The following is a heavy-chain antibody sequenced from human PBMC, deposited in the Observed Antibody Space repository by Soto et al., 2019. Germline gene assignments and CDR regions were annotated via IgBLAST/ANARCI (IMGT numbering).Heavy chain of an antibody. D-gene: IGHD3-10*02. V-gene: IGHV1-46*01. CDR3: ARDLPRDLVRGAFDI. CDR1: GYTFTRYN. J-gene: IGHJ3*02. Sequence: QAQLVQSGAEVKKPGASANISCKASGYTFTRYNIHWVRQAPGQGLERMGIIDTRGGSADYTQRFQGRVTMTRDTSTGTVYMELSSRGAEDTAVYYCARDLPRDLVRGAFDIWGQGTLVTVSS. CDR2: IDTRGGSA.